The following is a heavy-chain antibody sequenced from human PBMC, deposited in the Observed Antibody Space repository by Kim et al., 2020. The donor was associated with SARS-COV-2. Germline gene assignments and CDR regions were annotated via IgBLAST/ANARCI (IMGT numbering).Heavy chain of an antibody. CDR3: ARHGIGFDP. J-gene: IGHJ5*02. CDR2: IYYSGST. V-gene: IGHV4-39*01. D-gene: IGHD1-20*01. Sequence: SETLSLTCTVSGCSISSSSYYWGWIRQPPGKGLEWIGSIYYSGSTYYNPSLKSRVTISVDTSKNQFSLKLSSVTAADTAVYYCARHGIGFDPWGQGTLVTVSS. CDR1: GCSISSSSYY.